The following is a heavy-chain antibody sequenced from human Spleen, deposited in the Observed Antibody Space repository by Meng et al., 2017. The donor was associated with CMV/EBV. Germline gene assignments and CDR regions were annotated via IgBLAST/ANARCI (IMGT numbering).Heavy chain of an antibody. J-gene: IGHJ4*02. D-gene: IGHD4-11*01. Sequence: GESLKISCAASGFTFSSYSMNWVRQAPGKGLEWVSSISSSSSYIFYADSVKGRFTTSRDNAKKSLFLEMNSLRAEDTAVYYCARSASNYVGANGGHIDNWGQGVLVTVSS. CDR1: GFTFSSYS. V-gene: IGHV3-21*01. CDR3: ARSASNYVGANGGHIDN. CDR2: ISSSSSYI.